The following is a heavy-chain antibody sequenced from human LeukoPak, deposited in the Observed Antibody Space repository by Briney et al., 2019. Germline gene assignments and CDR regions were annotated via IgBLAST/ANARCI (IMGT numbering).Heavy chain of an antibody. CDR1: GGSISSGGYS. J-gene: IGHJ5*02. CDR3: ARALLAGFDP. D-gene: IGHD2-8*02. CDR2: IYHSGST. Sequence: SQTLSLTSAVSGGSISSGGYSWSWIRQPPGKGLEWIGYIYHSGSTYYNPSLKSRVTISVDRSKNQFSLKLSSVTAADTAVYYCARALLAGFDPWGQGTLVTVSS. V-gene: IGHV4-30-2*01.